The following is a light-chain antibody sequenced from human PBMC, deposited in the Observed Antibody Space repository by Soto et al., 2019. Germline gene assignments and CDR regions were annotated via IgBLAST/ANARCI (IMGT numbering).Light chain of an antibody. V-gene: IGKV3-15*01. J-gene: IGKJ1*01. CDR3: QQYNKWPKA. CDR1: QSVSSN. CDR2: GAS. Sequence: EIVMTQSPATLSVSPGERATLSCRASQSVSSNLAWYQQKLGQAPRLLIYGASTRATGIPARFSGSGSGTEFTLTISSLQSEDLAVYYCQQYNKWPKAFGQGTKVDIK.